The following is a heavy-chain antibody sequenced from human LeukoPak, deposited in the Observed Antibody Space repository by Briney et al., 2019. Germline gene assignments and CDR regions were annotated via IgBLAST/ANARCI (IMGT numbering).Heavy chain of an antibody. CDR1: GYTFTSYG. D-gene: IGHD3-10*01. J-gene: IGHJ6*03. CDR2: ISAYNGNT. Sequence: ASVKVSCKASGYTFTSYGISWVRQAPGQGLEWMGWISAYNGNTNYAQKLQGRVTMTTDTSTSTAYMELRSLRSDDTAVYYCARDRSTYYYGSGSPYYMDVWGKGTTVTISS. V-gene: IGHV1-18*01. CDR3: ARDRSTYYYGSGSPYYMDV.